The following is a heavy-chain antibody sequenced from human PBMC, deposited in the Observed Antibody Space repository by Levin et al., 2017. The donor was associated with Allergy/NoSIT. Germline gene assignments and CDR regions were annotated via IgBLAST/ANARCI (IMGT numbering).Heavy chain of an antibody. CDR1: GFTLGDYG. J-gene: IGHJ4*02. V-gene: IGHV3-49*05. Sequence: KPGGSLRLSCTASGFTLGDYGMSWFRQAPGKGLEWVGFIRSKAYGGTTEYAASVKGRFTLSRDDSKSIAYLQMNSLKTEDTAVYLCTRLGYCTSSSCYEDYWGQGTLVTVSS. D-gene: IGHD2-2*01. CDR2: IRSKAYGGTT. CDR3: TRLGYCTSSSCYEDY.